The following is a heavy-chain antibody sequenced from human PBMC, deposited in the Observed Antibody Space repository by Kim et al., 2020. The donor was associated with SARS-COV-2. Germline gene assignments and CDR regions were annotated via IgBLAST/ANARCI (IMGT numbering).Heavy chain of an antibody. CDR2: INHIGSV. J-gene: IGHJ4*02. Sequence: SETLSLTCSVYGGSLSGYYLTWIRQPPGKGLEWIGEINHIGSVTYNPSLTSRVTISVDTSKNQFSLKLTSVTAADTAVYYRSRPSMNWAQGTLVTVSS. CDR1: GGSLSGYY. CDR3: SRPSMN. V-gene: IGHV4-34*01.